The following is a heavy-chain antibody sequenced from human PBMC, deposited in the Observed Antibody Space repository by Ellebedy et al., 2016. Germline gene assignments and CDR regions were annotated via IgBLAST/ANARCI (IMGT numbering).Heavy chain of an antibody. CDR3: VREGGGGWFDP. J-gene: IGHJ5*02. CDR1: SYTFRSYT. D-gene: IGHD4-23*01. Sequence: ASVKVSXKASSYTFRSYTISWVRQAPGQRLEWMGWISVYNGDTHYAQKVQGRVTMTTDTSMRTAYLEVRSLRSADTAVYYCVREGGGGWFDPWGQGTLVTVSS. V-gene: IGHV1-18*01. CDR2: ISVYNGDT.